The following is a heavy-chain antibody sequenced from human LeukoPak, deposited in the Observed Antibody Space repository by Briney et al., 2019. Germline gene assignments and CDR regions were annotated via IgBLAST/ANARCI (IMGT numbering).Heavy chain of an antibody. J-gene: IGHJ6*03. CDR3: ARARRDYYYYYMDV. V-gene: IGHV4-39*07. Sequence: SETLSLARTVSGGPISSSSYYWGWIRQPPGKGLEWIGSIYYSGSTQYNPSLKSRVTISVDTSKNQFSLKLSSVTAADTAVYYCARARRDYYYYYMDVWGKGTTVTVSS. CDR1: GGPISSSSYY. D-gene: IGHD1-14*01. CDR2: IYYSGST.